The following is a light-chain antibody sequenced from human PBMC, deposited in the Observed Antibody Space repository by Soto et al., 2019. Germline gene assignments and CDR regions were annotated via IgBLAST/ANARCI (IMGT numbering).Light chain of an antibody. CDR1: SSDVGGYNY. CDR3: SSYTSSSIDYV. J-gene: IGLJ1*01. V-gene: IGLV2-14*01. Sequence: QSALTQPASVSGSPGQSITISCTGTSSDVGGYNYVSWYQQHPGKAPKLIIYEVSHRPSGVSNRFSGSKSGNTASLTISGLQAEDEADYSCSSYTSSSIDYVFGTGTKLTVL. CDR2: EVS.